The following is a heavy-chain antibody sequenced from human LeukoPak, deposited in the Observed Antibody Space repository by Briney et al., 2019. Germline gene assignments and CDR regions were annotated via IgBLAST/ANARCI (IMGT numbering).Heavy chain of an antibody. CDR2: IYTSGST. CDR3: ARDRGYSDFWSGYLFDP. D-gene: IGHD3-3*01. V-gene: IGHV4-4*07. CDR1: GGSITSYD. Sequence: SETLSLTCTVSGGSITSYDWSWLRQPAGKGLEWIGRIYTSGSTNYNPSLKSRVTISVDKSKNQFSLKLSSVTAADTAVYYSARDRGYSDFWSGYLFDPWGQGTLVTVSS. J-gene: IGHJ5*02.